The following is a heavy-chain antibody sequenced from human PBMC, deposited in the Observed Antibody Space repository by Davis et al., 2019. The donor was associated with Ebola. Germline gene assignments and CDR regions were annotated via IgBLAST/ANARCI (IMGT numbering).Heavy chain of an antibody. CDR3: VRDGCPGGSCYCGDY. CDR2: ICTSGRT. V-gene: IGHV4-4*07. D-gene: IGHD2-15*01. CDR1: GGSISSHY. J-gene: IGHJ4*02. Sequence: PSETLSLTCTVSGGSISSHYWSWIRQPAGKGLEWIGRICTSGRTNYNPSLKSRVTMSVDTSKNQFSLRLSSATAADTAVYYCVRDGCPGGSCYCGDYWGQGTLVTVSS.